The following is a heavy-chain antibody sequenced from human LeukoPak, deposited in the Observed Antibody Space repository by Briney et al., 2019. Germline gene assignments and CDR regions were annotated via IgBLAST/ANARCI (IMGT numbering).Heavy chain of an antibody. J-gene: IGHJ6*03. D-gene: IGHD3-3*01. V-gene: IGHV3-30*02. CDR2: IRFDGTSE. CDR1: GFTFSSFS. Sequence: GGSLRLSCAASGFTFSSFSMNWVRQAPGKGLEWVAFIRFDGTSEFYADSVKARFTISRDNSQNTVSLQLNNLRIEDTALYYCAKTSLSDPSGHYYYMDVWGKGTTVTVSS. CDR3: AKTSLSDPSGHYYYMDV.